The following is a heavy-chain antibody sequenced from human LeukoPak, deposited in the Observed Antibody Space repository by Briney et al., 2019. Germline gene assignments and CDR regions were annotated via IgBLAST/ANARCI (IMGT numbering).Heavy chain of an antibody. V-gene: IGHV1-18*01. J-gene: IGHJ6*03. CDR2: ISAYNGNT. D-gene: IGHD6-19*01. Sequence: ASVKVSCKASGYTFTSYGISWVRQAPGQGLEWMGWISAYNGNTNYAQKLQGRVTMTTDTSTSTAYMELRSLRSDDTAVYYCARDRFLAVAGIMDYYYYYMDVWGKGTTVTISS. CDR1: GYTFTSYG. CDR3: ARDRFLAVAGIMDYYYYYMDV.